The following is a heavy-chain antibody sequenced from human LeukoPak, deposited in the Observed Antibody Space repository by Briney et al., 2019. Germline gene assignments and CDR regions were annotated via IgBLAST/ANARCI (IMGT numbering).Heavy chain of an antibody. D-gene: IGHD4-23*01. V-gene: IGHV3-15*01. CDR3: TTDLPWYHAPSDY. CDR2: IFSRSDGETT. J-gene: IGHJ4*02. CDR1: GFTFSSAW. Sequence: GGSLRLPCAASGFTFSSAWMTWVRQAPGKGLEWVGRIFSRSDGETTDYAAPVKGGFTISRDDSKNTLYLQMNSLKTEDTAVYYCTTDLPWYHAPSDYWGQGTLVTVSS.